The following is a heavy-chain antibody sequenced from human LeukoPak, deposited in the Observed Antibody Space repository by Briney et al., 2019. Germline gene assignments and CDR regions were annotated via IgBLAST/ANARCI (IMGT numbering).Heavy chain of an antibody. J-gene: IGHJ4*02. V-gene: IGHV4-39*01. CDR1: GGSISSSSYY. D-gene: IGHD3-9*01. CDR3: ASRGSDDILTGYRYYDYVGS. CDR2: IYYSGST. Sequence: SETLSLTCTVSGGSISSSSYYWGWIRQPPGKGLECSGSIYYSGSTYYNPSLKSRVTISVDTSKNQFSLKLSSVTAADTAVYYCASRGSDDILTGYRYYDYVGSWGQGTLVTVSS.